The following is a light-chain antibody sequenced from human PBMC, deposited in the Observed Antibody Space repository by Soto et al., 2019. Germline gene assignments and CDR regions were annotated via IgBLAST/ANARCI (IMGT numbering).Light chain of an antibody. CDR1: ESIRTW. Sequence: QMTQSAATVSASIGDRVTITCRASESIRTWLAWYQHKPGKAPKFLIYDASTLESGVPSRFSGSGSGTEFTLTISSLQPDDFATYYCQQLNSYPLTFGGGTKVDIK. V-gene: IGKV1-5*01. CDR3: QQLNSYPLT. CDR2: DAS. J-gene: IGKJ4*01.